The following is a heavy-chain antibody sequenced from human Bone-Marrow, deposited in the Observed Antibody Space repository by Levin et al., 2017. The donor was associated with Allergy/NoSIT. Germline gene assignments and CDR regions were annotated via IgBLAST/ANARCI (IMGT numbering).Heavy chain of an antibody. J-gene: IGHJ2*01. CDR1: GGSITSHY. D-gene: IGHD3-22*01. V-gene: IGHV4-59*11. CDR2: IYYSGTT. Sequence: SQTLSLPCIVSGGSITSHYWGWIRQAPGKGLEWIGYIYYSGTTTYNPSLKSRVTLSMDTSKNQFSLKLSSVTAADSAVYYCVRDIYYYDTSGYDRYIDLWGRGTLVTVSP. CDR3: VRDIYYYDTSGYDRYIDL.